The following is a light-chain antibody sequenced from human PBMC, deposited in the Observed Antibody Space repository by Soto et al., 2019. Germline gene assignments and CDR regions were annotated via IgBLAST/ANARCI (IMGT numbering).Light chain of an antibody. V-gene: IGKV2D-29*01. CDR2: EVS. CDR1: QSLLHSYGKTY. J-gene: IGKJ2*01. CDR3: MQSIQLP. Sequence: DILMTQTPLSLSVTPGQPASISCTSSQSLLHSYGKTYLYCYLQKPVQPPQLLIYEVSNRFSGVPERFSGRGSGTEFALKISLVVAEIVGVYYCMQSIQLPFGQGTNLEIK.